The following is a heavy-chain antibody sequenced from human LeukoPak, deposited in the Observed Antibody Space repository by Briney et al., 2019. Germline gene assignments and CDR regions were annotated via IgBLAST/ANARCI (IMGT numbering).Heavy chain of an antibody. Sequence: GGYLRLSCAAPGFTFDDYAMHWVRQAPGKGLEWGSGISWNSGSIGYADSVKGRFTISRDNAKNSLYLQMNSLRAEDTALYYCAKDRRGYSGYDAKGAYYYYGMDVWGQGTTVTVSS. CDR1: GFTFDDYA. J-gene: IGHJ6*02. V-gene: IGHV3-9*01. D-gene: IGHD5-12*01. CDR3: AKDRRGYSGYDAKGAYYYYGMDV. CDR2: ISWNSGSI.